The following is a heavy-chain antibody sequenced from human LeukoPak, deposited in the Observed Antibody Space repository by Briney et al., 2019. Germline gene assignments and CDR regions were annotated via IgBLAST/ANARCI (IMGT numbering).Heavy chain of an antibody. J-gene: IGHJ3*02. V-gene: IGHV1-24*01. CDR1: GYTLTELS. D-gene: IGHD5-18*01. CDR3: ATLRGYRYGSDAFDI. CDR2: FDPEDGET. Sequence: ASVKVSCKVSGYTLTELSMHWVRQAPGKGLEWMGGFDPEDGETIYAQKFQGRVTMTEDTSTDTAYMELSSLRSEDTAVYYCATLRGYRYGSDAFDIWGQGTMVTVSS.